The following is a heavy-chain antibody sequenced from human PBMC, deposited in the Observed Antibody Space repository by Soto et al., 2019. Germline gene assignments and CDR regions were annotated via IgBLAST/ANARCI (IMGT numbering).Heavy chain of an antibody. CDR3: VRDFEGSYGYGPFEY. J-gene: IGHJ4*02. CDR2: IKQDGSEK. D-gene: IGHD5-18*01. V-gene: IGHV3-7*03. CDR1: XXTFXXXX. Sequence: GSLRLSCXXXXXTFXXXXXXXVRQAPRKGXXXVXNIKQDGSEKYYVDSVKGRFTISRDNAKNSVYLQMNSLRAEDTAVYYCVRDFEGSYGYGPFEYWGQGTLVTVSS.